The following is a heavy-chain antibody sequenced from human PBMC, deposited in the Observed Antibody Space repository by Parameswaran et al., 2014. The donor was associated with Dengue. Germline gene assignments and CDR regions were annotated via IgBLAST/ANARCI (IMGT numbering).Heavy chain of an antibody. CDR2: TSSGDNTI. J-gene: IGHJ4*02. CDR3: ARGPPYSGDYFDY. V-gene: IGHV3-48*03. Sequence: WIRQPPGKGLEWVAYTSSGDNTIYYGESVKGRFTVSRDNAKSSLYLLMNYLRVDDTAVYYCARGPPYSGDYFDYWGQGTLVTVSS. D-gene: IGHD2-15*01.